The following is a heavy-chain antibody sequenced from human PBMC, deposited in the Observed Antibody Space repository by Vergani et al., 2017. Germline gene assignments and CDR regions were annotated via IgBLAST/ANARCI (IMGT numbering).Heavy chain of an antibody. CDR3: TTTYYDGSGYYRAYFDY. Sequence: EVRVVESGGTLVKPGGSLKLSCAASGFTFSGSAMHWVRQASGKGLEWVGRIRSKANSYATAYAASVKGRFTISRDDSKNMAYLQMSSLKSHDTAVYYCTTTYYDGSGYYRAYFDYWGLGALVTVSS. D-gene: IGHD3-22*01. CDR1: GFTFSGSA. V-gene: IGHV3-73*01. J-gene: IGHJ4*02. CDR2: IRSKANSYAT.